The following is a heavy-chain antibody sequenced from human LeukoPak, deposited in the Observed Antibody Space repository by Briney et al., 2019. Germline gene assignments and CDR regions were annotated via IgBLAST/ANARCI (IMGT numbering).Heavy chain of an antibody. CDR2: INPSGGST. D-gene: IGHD2-2*01. J-gene: IGHJ5*02. CDR3: ARSFEGCSSTSCYAIGHNWFDP. CDR1: GYTFTSYY. V-gene: IGHV1-46*01. Sequence: GASVKVSCKASGYTFTSYYMHWVRQAPGQGLEWMGIINPSGGSTSYAQKFQGRVTMTRDTSTSTVYMELSSLRSEDTAVYYCARSFEGCSSTSCYAIGHNWFDPWGQGTLVTVSS.